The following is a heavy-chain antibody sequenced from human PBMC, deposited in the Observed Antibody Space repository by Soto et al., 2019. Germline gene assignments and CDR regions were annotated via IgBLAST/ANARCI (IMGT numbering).Heavy chain of an antibody. CDR3: ARATGYYHTSGSDS. J-gene: IGHJ4*02. D-gene: IGHD3-22*01. V-gene: IGHV3-11*06. Sequence: QVQLVESGGGLVKPVGSLRLSCAASGFTFSDYYMSWFRHAPGKGLEWISYISSNSNYKNHADSVRGLFTISRDNAKNTLYLHMNGLRAEDTAVYYFARATGYYHTSGSDSWGQGTLVNVSS. CDR2: ISSNSNYK. CDR1: GFTFSDYY.